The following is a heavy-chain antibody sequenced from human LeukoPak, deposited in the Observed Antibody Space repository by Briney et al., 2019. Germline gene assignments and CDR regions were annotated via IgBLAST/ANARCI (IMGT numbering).Heavy chain of an antibody. Sequence: SQTLSLTCTVSGGSISSGGYYWSWIRQHPGKGLEWIGYIYYSGSTYYNPSLKSRVTISVDTSKNQFSLKLSSVTAADTAVYYCARVSQLNNWFDPWGQGTLVTVSS. V-gene: IGHV4-31*03. J-gene: IGHJ5*02. CDR1: GGSISSGGYY. CDR3: ARVSQLNNWFDP. D-gene: IGHD5-18*01. CDR2: IYYSGST.